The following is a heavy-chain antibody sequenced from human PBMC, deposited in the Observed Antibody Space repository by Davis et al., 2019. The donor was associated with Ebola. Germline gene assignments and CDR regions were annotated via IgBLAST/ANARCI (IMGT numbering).Heavy chain of an antibody. V-gene: IGHV4-4*02. CDR2: IYHSGST. CDR1: GGSISSSNW. D-gene: IGHD2-8*01. Sequence: MPGGSLRLSCAVSGGSISSSNWWSWVRQPPGKGLEWIGEIYHSGSTNYNPSLKSRVTISVDTSKNQFSLKLSSVTAADTAVYYCARVGYCTNGVCYTPYYYYGMDVWGQGTTVTVSS. J-gene: IGHJ6*02. CDR3: ARVGYCTNGVCYTPYYYYGMDV.